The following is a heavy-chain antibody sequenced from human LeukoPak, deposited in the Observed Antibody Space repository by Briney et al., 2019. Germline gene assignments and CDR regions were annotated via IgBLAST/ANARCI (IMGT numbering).Heavy chain of an antibody. CDR2: RCDDGRD. Sequence: SETLSLTCSVSGVSISTQSWSWIRQSPGKGLEWVGYRCDDGRDLYNPSLRRRVTISVDASQKQFSLSLRSVTAADTAVYYCARSGYGSGSYYNRYYMDVWGKGTTVTVSS. CDR3: ARSGYGSGSYYNRYYMDV. D-gene: IGHD3-10*01. V-gene: IGHV4-59*11. CDR1: GVSISTQS. J-gene: IGHJ6*03.